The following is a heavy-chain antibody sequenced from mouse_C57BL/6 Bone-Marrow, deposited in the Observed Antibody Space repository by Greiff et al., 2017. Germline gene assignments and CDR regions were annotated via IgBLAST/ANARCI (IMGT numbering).Heavy chain of an antibody. CDR2: IAPSDSYT. CDR1: GYTFTSYW. J-gene: IGHJ3*01. V-gene: IGHV1-50*01. D-gene: IGHD2-3*01. Sequence: VQLQQPGAELVKPGASVKLSCKASGYTFTSYWMQWVKQRPGQGLEWIGEIAPSDSYTNYNQKFNGKATLTVDTSSSTAYMQLSSLTSDDSAVYYCARDGYYPAWFAYWGQGTLVTVSA. CDR3: ARDGYYPAWFAY.